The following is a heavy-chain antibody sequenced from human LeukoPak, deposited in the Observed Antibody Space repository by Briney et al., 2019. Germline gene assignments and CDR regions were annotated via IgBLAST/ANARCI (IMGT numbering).Heavy chain of an antibody. CDR3: AREGKGGSYSVYFDY. CDR2: ISSSSSYI. V-gene: IGHV3-21*01. Sequence: PGGSLRLSCAASGFTFSSYSMNWVRQAPGKGLEWVSSISSSSSYIYYADSVKGRFTISRDNAKNSLYLQMNSLRAEDTAVYYCAREGKGGSYSVYFDYWGQGTLVTVSS. CDR1: GFTFSSYS. D-gene: IGHD1-26*01. J-gene: IGHJ4*02.